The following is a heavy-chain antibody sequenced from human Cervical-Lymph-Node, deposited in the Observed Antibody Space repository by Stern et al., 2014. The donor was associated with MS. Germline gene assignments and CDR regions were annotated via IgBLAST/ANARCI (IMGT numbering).Heavy chain of an antibody. Sequence: VQLLESGAEVKKPGASVKVSCKASGHTFITYSMNWVRQAPGQGLEWMGIINPSGESISYAQRFQGRVTMTRDTSTSTVYMELSSLRSDDTAVYYCATGGAAPRYFDLWGRGTLVTVSS. CDR1: GHTFITYS. V-gene: IGHV1-46*01. J-gene: IGHJ2*01. D-gene: IGHD3-10*01. CDR2: INPSGESI. CDR3: ATGGAAPRYFDL.